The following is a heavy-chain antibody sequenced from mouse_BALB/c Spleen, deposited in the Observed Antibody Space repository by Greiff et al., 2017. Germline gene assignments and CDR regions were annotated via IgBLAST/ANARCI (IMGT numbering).Heavy chain of an antibody. D-gene: IGHD2-4*01. CDR2: ISSGGSYT. J-gene: IGHJ2*01. CDR1: GFTFSSYG. Sequence: DVKLVESGGDLVKPGGSLKLSCAASGFTFSSYGMSWVRQTPDKRLEWVATISSGGSYTYYPDSVKGRFTISRDNAKNTLYLQMSSLKSEDTAMYYCARHDYDGDYFDYWGQGTTLTVSS. CDR3: ARHDYDGDYFDY. V-gene: IGHV5-6*02.